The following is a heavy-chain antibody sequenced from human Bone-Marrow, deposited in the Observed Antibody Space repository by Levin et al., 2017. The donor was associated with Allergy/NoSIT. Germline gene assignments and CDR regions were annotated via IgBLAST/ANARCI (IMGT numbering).Heavy chain of an antibody. J-gene: IGHJ3*01. CDR3: ARGDDAFDF. V-gene: IGHV3-21*01. Sequence: GESLKISCAASGFTFNTYTVNWVRQAPGKGLEWVSSITSSSSHMYFADSVKGRFAIPRDNAKNSLFLQMNNLGGDDTAVYYCARGDDAFDFWGQGTMVTVSS. CDR1: GFTFNTYT. CDR2: ITSSSSHM.